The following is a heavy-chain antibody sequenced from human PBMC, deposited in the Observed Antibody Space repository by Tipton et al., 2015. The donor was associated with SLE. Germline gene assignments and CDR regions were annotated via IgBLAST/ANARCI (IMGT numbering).Heavy chain of an antibody. CDR2: ITGSGGAT. CDR3: AKPPPYCGGDCFWDS. J-gene: IGHJ4*02. V-gene: IGHV3-23*01. Sequence: GSLRLSCAASGFSFSGHAMSWVRQAPRKGLEWVSSITGSGGATYYADSVKGRFTISRDNSKNTLYLQLIGLRVEDTAVYYCAKPPPYCGGDCFWDSWGQGTLVTVSS. CDR1: GFSFSGHA. D-gene: IGHD2-21*02.